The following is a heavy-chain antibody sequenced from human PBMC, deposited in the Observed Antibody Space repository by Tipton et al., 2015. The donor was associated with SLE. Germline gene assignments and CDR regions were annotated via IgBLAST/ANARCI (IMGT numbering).Heavy chain of an antibody. Sequence: QVQLVQSGAEVKKPGASVKLSCKASGYTFTSYYIHWVRQAPGQGLEWMGIINPSGGGPEYAQEFQGRVTMTSDTSTTTAYMEPSSLRSEDMAVYYCARGEHCTSGVCYSDWGQGTLVTVSS. CDR3: ARGEHCTSGVCYSD. CDR1: GYTFTSYY. V-gene: IGHV1-46*01. J-gene: IGHJ4*02. D-gene: IGHD2-8*01. CDR2: INPSGGGP.